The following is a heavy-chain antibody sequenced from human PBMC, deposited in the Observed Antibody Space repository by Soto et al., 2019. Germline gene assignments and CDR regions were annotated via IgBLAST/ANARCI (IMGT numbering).Heavy chain of an antibody. V-gene: IGHV3-23*01. CDR3: AKGLVAVAGSFDY. J-gene: IGHJ4*02. CDR2: ISGSGGST. CDR1: GFTFSSYA. Sequence: EVQLLESGGGLVQPGGSLRLSCAASGFTFSSYAMSWVRQAPGKGLEWVSAISGSGGSTYYADSVKGRFTISRDNSKNPLYLQMNRLRAEDTAVYYCAKGLVAVAGSFDYWGQGTLVTVSS. D-gene: IGHD6-19*01.